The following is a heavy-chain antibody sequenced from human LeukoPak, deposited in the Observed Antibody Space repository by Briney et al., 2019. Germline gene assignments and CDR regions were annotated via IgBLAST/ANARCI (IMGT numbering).Heavy chain of an antibody. J-gene: IGHJ4*02. CDR1: GDSMTNYY. D-gene: IGHD4-17*01. V-gene: IGHV4-59*08. CDR3: ARARWSGDYGY. Sequence: PSETLSLTCTVSGDSMTNYYWSWLRQPPGKGLEWIGNIYYSGSTNYNPSLKSRVTISVDTSKNLFPLKLTSVTAADTAVYYCARARWSGDYGYWGQGTLVTVSS. CDR2: IYYSGST.